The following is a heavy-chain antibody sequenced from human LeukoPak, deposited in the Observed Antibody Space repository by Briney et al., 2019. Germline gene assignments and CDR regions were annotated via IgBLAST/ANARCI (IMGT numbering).Heavy chain of an antibody. J-gene: IGHJ3*02. Sequence: GESLKISCKGAGYSFTSYWIVWVRQMPGEGLEWMGIIYPGDSDTRYSPSFQGQFTISGDKSSSTVYLQWSSLKASDTAIYYCARRGDQRAFDIWGQGTTVTVSS. CDR3: ARRGDQRAFDI. D-gene: IGHD3-10*01. V-gene: IGHV5-51*01. CDR1: GYSFTSYW. CDR2: IYPGDSDT.